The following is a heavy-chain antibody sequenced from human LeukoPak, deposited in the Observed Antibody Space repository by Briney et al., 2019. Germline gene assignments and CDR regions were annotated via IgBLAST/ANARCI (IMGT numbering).Heavy chain of an antibody. CDR2: ISGSGGST. V-gene: IGHV3-23*01. D-gene: IGHD6-19*01. CDR3: AKIPGGWRNDAFDI. Sequence: GGSLRLSCAASGITFSSWALSWLGQAPGKGVAGVAAISGSGGSTYYADSVKGRFTISRDNSKNTLYLQMNSLRADDTAIYYCAKIPGGWRNDAFDIWGQGTMLTVSS. J-gene: IGHJ3*02. CDR1: GITFSSWA.